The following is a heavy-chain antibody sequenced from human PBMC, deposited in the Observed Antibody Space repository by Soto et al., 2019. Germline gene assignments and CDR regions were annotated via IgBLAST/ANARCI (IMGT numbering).Heavy chain of an antibody. CDR2: ISYDGNTK. CDR1: GFTFSNYP. D-gene: IGHD3-16*01. J-gene: IGHJ4*02. Sequence: QVHLAESGGGVVQPGRSLRLSCAASGFTFSNYPMNWVRQAPGKGLEWVAVISYDGNTKHYADSVKGRCTISRDNPRNTVYLQMNSLRVEDTAVYYCAREVRLGGGAAGYFDSWGQGAQVTVYS. V-gene: IGHV3-30*04. CDR3: AREVRLGGGAAGYFDS.